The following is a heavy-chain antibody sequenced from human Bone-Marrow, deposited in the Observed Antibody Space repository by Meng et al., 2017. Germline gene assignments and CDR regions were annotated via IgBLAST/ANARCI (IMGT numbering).Heavy chain of an antibody. J-gene: IGHJ5*02. Sequence: QARLHESGPGPVKPSQTPSLTCTVSGGSISSGGYYWSWIRQHPGKGLEWIGYIYYSGTTYYNPSLSSLVTISVDTSKNQFSLNLSSVTAADTAVYYCASLYGVVGASWFDPWGQGTLVTVSS. D-gene: IGHD1-26*01. CDR1: GGSISSGGYY. CDR3: ASLYGVVGASWFDP. CDR2: IYYSGTT. V-gene: IGHV4-31*01.